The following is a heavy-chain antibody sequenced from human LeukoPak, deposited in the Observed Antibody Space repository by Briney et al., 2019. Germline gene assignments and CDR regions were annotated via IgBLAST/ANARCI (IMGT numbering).Heavy chain of an antibody. CDR1: GGSISGYY. Sequence: SETLSLTCTVSGGSISGYYWSWIRQPAGKGLEWIGRIYTSGSTNYNPSLKSRVTMSVDTSKNQFSLKLSSVTAADTAVYYCARDKYYYDSSGYVLDYWGKGTLVTVSS. CDR2: IYTSGST. CDR3: ARDKYYYDSSGYVLDY. D-gene: IGHD3-22*01. V-gene: IGHV4-4*07. J-gene: IGHJ4*02.